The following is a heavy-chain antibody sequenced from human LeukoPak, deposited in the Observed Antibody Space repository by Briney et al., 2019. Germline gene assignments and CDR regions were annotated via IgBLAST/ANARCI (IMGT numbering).Heavy chain of an antibody. J-gene: IGHJ4*02. CDR1: GFSFSDAW. D-gene: IGHD3-10*01. CDR3: PWRGDYFDF. CDR2: IKSKANGETT. V-gene: IGHV3-15*01. Sequence: AESLTLSCSAYGFSFSDAWMGWVRQPPGKGLEWVGRIKSKANGETTHFAAPVKGRFTISRGDSKSTLYVQMNGMQTEDTALYCCPWRGDYFDFWGRGTLVTVSS.